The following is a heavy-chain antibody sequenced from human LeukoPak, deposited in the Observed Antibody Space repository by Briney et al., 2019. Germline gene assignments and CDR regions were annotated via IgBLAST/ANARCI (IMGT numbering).Heavy chain of an antibody. CDR1: EFTFRNHW. CDR2: INLDGSEK. V-gene: IGHV3-7*01. J-gene: IGHJ4*02. CDR3: ARGAGREGSDY. Sequence: PGGSLRLSCAASEFTFRNHWMSWVRQAPGKGLEWVAYINLDGSEKAYVDSVKGRFTISRDNDKNSLYLQMNSLRAEDTAVYYCARGAGREGSDYWGQGTLVTVSS.